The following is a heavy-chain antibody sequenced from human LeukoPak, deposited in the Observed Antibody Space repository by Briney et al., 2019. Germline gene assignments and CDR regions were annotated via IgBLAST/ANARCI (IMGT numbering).Heavy chain of an antibody. CDR1: GGSISSYY. CDR3: ARLGYSSGWSFPREFDY. J-gene: IGHJ4*02. Sequence: PSETLSLTCTVSGGSISSYYWSWIRQPPGKGLEWIGYIYYSGSTNYNPSLKSRVTISVDTSKNQFSLKLSSVTAADTAVYYCARLGYSSGWSFPREFDYWGQGTLVTVSS. V-gene: IGHV4-59*08. D-gene: IGHD6-19*01. CDR2: IYYSGST.